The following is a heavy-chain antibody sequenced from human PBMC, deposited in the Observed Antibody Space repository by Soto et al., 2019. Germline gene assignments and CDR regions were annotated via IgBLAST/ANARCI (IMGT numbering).Heavy chain of an antibody. D-gene: IGHD3-10*01. Sequence: GASVKVSCKASGVTFSSETLGWVRQAPRQGLEWVGGIIPLFGTASYAQKFQGRVTITADESTSTVYMELSSLRSDDTAVYFCATELGENPASPFDAWGQGTLVTVSS. V-gene: IGHV1-69*13. CDR3: ATELGENPASPFDA. CDR2: IIPLFGTA. J-gene: IGHJ4*02. CDR1: GVTFSSET.